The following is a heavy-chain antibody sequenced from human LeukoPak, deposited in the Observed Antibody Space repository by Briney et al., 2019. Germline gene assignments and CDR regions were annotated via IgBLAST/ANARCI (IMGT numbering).Heavy chain of an antibody. D-gene: IGHD6-19*01. CDR2: ISYDGSNK. V-gene: IGHV3-30-3*01. CDR3: AVAVSGY. CDR1: GFTFSSYA. Sequence: PGRSLRLSCAASGFTFSSYAMHWVRQAPGKGLEWVAVISYDGSNKYYADSVKGRFTISRDNSKNTLYLQMNSLRAEDTAVYYRAVAVSGYWGQGTLVTVSS. J-gene: IGHJ4*02.